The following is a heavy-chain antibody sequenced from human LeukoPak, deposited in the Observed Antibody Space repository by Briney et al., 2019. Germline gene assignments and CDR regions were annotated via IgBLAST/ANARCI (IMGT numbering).Heavy chain of an antibody. J-gene: IGHJ3*02. Sequence: GGSLRLSCAASGFTFSSYAMSWVRQAPGKGLESVAHIKHDGSETYYVDTVRGRFIISRDNAKNSLYLQMNSLRVEDTAVYHCARGPTDFDASDIWGHGTLVTVSS. V-gene: IGHV3-7*01. CDR2: IKHDGSET. CDR1: GFTFSSYA. CDR3: ARGPTDFDASDI.